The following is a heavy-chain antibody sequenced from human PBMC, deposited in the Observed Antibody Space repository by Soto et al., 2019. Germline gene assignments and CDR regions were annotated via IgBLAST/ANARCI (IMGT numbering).Heavy chain of an antibody. CDR2: IVPMYDTP. CDR3: ATEWGNRPVAGSEAFHI. V-gene: IGHV1-69*06. D-gene: IGHD6-19*01. J-gene: IGHJ3*02. CDR1: GGALSSSA. Sequence: QVQLVQSGAEVRTAGSSVRLSCNASGGALSSSAISWVRQAPGHGLEWVGGIVPMYDTPNYAQKFQGRVSISADKSTTTAFMELNSLTSQYTDVYFCATEWGNRPVAGSEAFHIWGQGTVVSV.